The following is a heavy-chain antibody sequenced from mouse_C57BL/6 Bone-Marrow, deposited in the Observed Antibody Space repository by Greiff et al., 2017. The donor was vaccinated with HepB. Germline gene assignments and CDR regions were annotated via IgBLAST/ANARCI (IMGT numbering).Heavy chain of an antibody. CDR3: ARAPYDYDDGGFAY. J-gene: IGHJ3*01. D-gene: IGHD2-4*01. Sequence: EVMLVESGGGLVKPGGSLKLSCAASGFTFSSYAMSWVRQTPEKRLEWVATISDGGSYTYYPDNVKGRFTISRDNAKNNLYLQMSRLKSEDTAMYYCARAPYDYDDGGFAYWGQGTLVTVSA. CDR1: GFTFSSYA. CDR2: ISDGGSYT. V-gene: IGHV5-4*03.